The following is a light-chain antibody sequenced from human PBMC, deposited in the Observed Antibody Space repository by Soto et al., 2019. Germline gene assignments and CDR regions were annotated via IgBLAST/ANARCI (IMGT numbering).Light chain of an antibody. CDR3: QQYGSSPVT. V-gene: IGKV3-20*01. Sequence: EIVLTQSPGTLSLSPGERATLSCRASQSVSSSYLAWYQQKPGQAPRLLIYGASSRATGIPDRFSGSGSGTDFTLTISRLEPEDCAVYYCQQYGSSPVTFGQATKVEIK. CDR2: GAS. J-gene: IGKJ1*01. CDR1: QSVSSSY.